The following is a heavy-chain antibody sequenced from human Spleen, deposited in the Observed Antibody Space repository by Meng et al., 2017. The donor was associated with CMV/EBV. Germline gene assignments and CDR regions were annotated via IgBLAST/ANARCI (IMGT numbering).Heavy chain of an antibody. CDR2: IKPGGGST. CDR3: ARDQIAVSGLSYYFDF. CDR1: GYTFTSYY. Sequence: ASVKVSCKASGYTFTSYYIHWVRQAPGHGLEWMGIIKPGGGSTTYAQKFQGRVTLTRDMSASTVYMELSSLRSEDTAVYYCARDQIAVSGLSYYFDFWCQGTLVTVSS. J-gene: IGHJ4*02. D-gene: IGHD6-19*01. V-gene: IGHV1-46*01.